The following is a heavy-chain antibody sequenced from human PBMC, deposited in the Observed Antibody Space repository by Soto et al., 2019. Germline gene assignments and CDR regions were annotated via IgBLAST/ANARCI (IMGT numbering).Heavy chain of an antibody. V-gene: IGHV3-21*01. CDR1: GFSFSTYS. D-gene: IGHD4-4*01. CDR3: ARDQGTVAPSYFDS. Sequence: GGSLRLSCAASGFSFSTYSMNWVRQAPGRGLEWVSSISSSSNYIYYGDSVKGRFTISRDNAKNSVYLHMSSLRAEDTALYYCARDQGTVAPSYFDSWGRGTLVTVSS. J-gene: IGHJ4*02. CDR2: ISSSSNYI.